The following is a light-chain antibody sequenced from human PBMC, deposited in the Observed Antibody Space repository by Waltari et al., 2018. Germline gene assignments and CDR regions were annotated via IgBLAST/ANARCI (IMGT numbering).Light chain of an antibody. CDR2: AAT. V-gene: IGKV1-9*01. CDR1: QGISSY. CDR3: QQLNSYPLT. Sequence: DIQLTQSPSFLSASLVDRVTITCRASQGISSYLACYQQKPGKAPQLLIYAATTLLSGVPSRFSGSGSGTEFTLTISSLQPEDFATYRCQQLNSYPLTFGGGTKVESK. J-gene: IGKJ4*01.